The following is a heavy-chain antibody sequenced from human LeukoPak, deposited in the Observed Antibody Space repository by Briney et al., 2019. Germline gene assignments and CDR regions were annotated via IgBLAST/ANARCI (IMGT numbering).Heavy chain of an antibody. D-gene: IGHD1-20*01. J-gene: IGHJ4*02. CDR3: ARDLLLITGTRGYYFDY. V-gene: IGHV3-66*03. CDR2: IYTGGTT. CDR1: GFTVSANY. Sequence: QLVESGGGLIQPGGSLRLSCAASGFTVSANYMSWVRQAPGKGLEWVSVIYTGGTTYYADSVKGRFTISRDNSKNTLYLQMNSLRAEDTAVYYCARDLLLITGTRGYYFDYWGQGTLVTVSS.